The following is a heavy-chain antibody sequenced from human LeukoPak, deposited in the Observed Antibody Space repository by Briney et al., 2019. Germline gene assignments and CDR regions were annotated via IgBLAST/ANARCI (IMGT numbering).Heavy chain of an antibody. Sequence: SETLSLTCTVSGGSISSYYWSWIRQPPGKGLEWIGYIYYSGSTNYKPSLKSRVTISVDTSKNQFSLKLSSVTAADTAVYYCARQKRFGEKPFDYWGQGTLVTVSS. J-gene: IGHJ4*02. V-gene: IGHV4-59*08. CDR1: GGSISSYY. D-gene: IGHD3-10*01. CDR2: IYYSGST. CDR3: ARQKRFGEKPFDY.